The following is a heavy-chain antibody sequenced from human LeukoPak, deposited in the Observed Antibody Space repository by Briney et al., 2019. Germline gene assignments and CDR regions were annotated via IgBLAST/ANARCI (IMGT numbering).Heavy chain of an antibody. CDR3: ARVFSVAGDPFDY. CDR2: IYHSGST. CDR1: GGSISSSNW. J-gene: IGHJ4*02. D-gene: IGHD6-19*01. Sequence: NPSETLSLTCAVSGGSISSSNWWSWVRQPPGKGLEWIGEIYHSGSTNYNPSLKSRVTISVDKSKNQFSLKLSSVTAADTAVYYCARVFSVAGDPFDYWSQGTLVTVSS. V-gene: IGHV4-4*02.